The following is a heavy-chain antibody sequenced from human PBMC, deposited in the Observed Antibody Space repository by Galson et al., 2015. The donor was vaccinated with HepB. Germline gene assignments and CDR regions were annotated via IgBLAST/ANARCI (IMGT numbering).Heavy chain of an antibody. CDR1: GDSISSSY. D-gene: IGHD3-10*01. J-gene: IGHJ2*01. Sequence: LSLTCTVSGDSISSSYWTWIRQPPGKGLEWIGYIYYSGSTNYNPSLESRVTISVDTSKNQFSLKLGSVTAADTALYYCARDKFPPDRQEFGCFDLWGRGTLVTVSS. CDR3: ARDKFPPDRQEFGCFDL. V-gene: IGHV4-59*01. CDR2: IYYSGST.